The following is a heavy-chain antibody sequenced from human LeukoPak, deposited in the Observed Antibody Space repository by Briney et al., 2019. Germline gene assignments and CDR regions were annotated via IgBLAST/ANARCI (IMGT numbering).Heavy chain of an antibody. CDR2: VYHSGSA. V-gene: IGHV4-38-2*01. Sequence: SETLSLTCEVSGDSLSSGYYWDWIRQPPGKGLEWIGGVYHSGSAYYNPSLKSRVTISVDTSKNRFSLKLNSVTAADTAVYYCASEDCSSRGCWFDPWGQGTLVTVSS. CDR3: ASEDCSSRGCWFDP. CDR1: GDSLSSGYY. J-gene: IGHJ5*02. D-gene: IGHD2-2*01.